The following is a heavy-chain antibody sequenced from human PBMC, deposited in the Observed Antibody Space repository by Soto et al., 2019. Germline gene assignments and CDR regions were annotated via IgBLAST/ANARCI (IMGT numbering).Heavy chain of an antibody. V-gene: IGHV4-39*01. Sequence: PSETLSLTCTVSGGSISSSSYYWGWIRQPPGEGLEWIGTFYYSERTHYNPSLESRVTISVDTSKNQFSLKVSSVTVADTAVYYCARQSGSGSYYIYYYYGMDVWGQGATVTVSS. CDR3: ARQSGSGSYYIYYYYGMDV. D-gene: IGHD3-10*01. CDR1: GGSISSSSYY. J-gene: IGHJ6*02. CDR2: FYYSERT.